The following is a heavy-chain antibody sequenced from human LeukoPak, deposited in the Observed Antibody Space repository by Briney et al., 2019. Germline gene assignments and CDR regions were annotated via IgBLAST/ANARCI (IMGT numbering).Heavy chain of an antibody. D-gene: IGHD5-18*01. Sequence: PGGSLRLSCAASGFTFSSYAMSWVRQAPGKGPEWVSAISGSGGSTYYADSVKGRFTISRDNSKNTLYLQMNSLRAEDTAVYYCAKVRTGYSYGFFDYWGQGTLVTVSS. CDR2: ISGSGGST. CDR3: AKVRTGYSYGFFDY. CDR1: GFTFSSYA. V-gene: IGHV3-23*01. J-gene: IGHJ4*02.